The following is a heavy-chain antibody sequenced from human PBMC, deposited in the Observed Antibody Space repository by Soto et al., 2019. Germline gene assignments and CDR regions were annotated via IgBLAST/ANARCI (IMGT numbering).Heavy chain of an antibody. D-gene: IGHD6-13*01. CDR2: ISWNSGSI. CDR1: GFTFDDYA. J-gene: IGHJ6*03. Sequence: VQLVESGGGLVQPGRSLRLSCAASGFTFDDYAMHWVRQAPGKGLEWVSGISWNSGSIGYADSVKGRFTISRDNAKNSLYLQMNSLRAEDTALYYCARTLGIIAASGYYMDVWGKGTTVTVSS. CDR3: ARTLGIIAASGYYMDV. V-gene: IGHV3-9*01.